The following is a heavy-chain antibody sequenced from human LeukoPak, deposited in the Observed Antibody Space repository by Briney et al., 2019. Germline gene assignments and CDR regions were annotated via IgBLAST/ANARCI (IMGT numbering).Heavy chain of an antibody. D-gene: IGHD3-9*01. J-gene: IGHJ6*02. CDR3: ARGSDILTGAPIPYSMDV. CDR1: GFTFSSYA. V-gene: IGHV3-30-3*01. CDR2: ISYDGSNK. Sequence: GGSLRLSCAASGFTFSSYAMHWVRQAPGRGLQWVAVISYDGSNKYYADSVKGRFTISRDNSKNTLYLQMNSLRAEDTAVYYCARGSDILTGAPIPYSMDVWGQGTTVTVSS.